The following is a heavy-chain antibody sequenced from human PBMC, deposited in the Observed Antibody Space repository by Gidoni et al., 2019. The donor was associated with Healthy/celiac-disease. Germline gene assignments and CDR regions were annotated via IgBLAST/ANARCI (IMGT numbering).Heavy chain of an antibody. V-gene: IGHV3-23*01. D-gene: IGHD3-10*01. CDR1: GFTFSGYA. CDR3: AKLGDSRDQYYFDY. CDR2: ISGVGGST. Sequence: EVQLLESGGGLVQPGGSLRLSCAASGFTFSGYAMSWVRQAPGKGLEGVSAISGVGGSTYYADSVKGRFTISRDNSKNTLYLQMNSRRAEDTAVYYWAKLGDSRDQYYFDYWGQGTLVTVSS. J-gene: IGHJ4*02.